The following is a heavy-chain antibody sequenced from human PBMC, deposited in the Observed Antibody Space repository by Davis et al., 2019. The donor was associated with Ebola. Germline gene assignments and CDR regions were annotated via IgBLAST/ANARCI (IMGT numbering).Heavy chain of an antibody. J-gene: IGHJ4*02. CDR3: VRHGGSGWYVDYFDD. Sequence: GESLKISCAASGFTFSSYSMNWVRQAPGKGLEWVSYISSSSSTIYYADSVRGRFTVSRDSAKKSLHLQMNSLRVEDTAIYYCVRHGGSGWYVDYFDDWGQGTLVTVSS. CDR1: GFTFSSYS. CDR2: ISSSSSTI. V-gene: IGHV3-48*04. D-gene: IGHD6-13*01.